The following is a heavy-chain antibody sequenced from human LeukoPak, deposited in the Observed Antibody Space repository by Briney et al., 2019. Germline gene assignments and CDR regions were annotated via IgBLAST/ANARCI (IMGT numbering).Heavy chain of an antibody. Sequence: TSETLSLTCTVSGGSISSSSYYWGWIRQPPGKGLEWIGSIYYSGSTYYNPSLKSRVTISVDTSKNQFSLKLSSVTAADTAVYYCARDLACSVDYWGQGTLVTVSS. V-gene: IGHV4-39*02. CDR2: IYYSGST. CDR1: GGSISSSSYY. CDR3: ARDLACSVDY. J-gene: IGHJ4*02. D-gene: IGHD3-10*02.